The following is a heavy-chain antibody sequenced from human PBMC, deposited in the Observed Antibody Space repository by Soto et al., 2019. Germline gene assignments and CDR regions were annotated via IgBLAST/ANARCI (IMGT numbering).Heavy chain of an antibody. CDR2: IDPSDSQT. D-gene: IGHD3-22*01. CDR1: GYSFAGYW. CDR3: ARQRYDSDTGPNFQYYFDS. V-gene: IGHV5-10-1*01. J-gene: IGHJ4*02. Sequence: PGESLKISCKGSGYSFAGYWITWVRQNPGKGLEWMGRIDPSDSQTYYSPSFRGHVTISATKSITTVFLQWSSLRASDTAMYYCARQRYDSDTGPNFQYYFDSWGQGTPVTVSS.